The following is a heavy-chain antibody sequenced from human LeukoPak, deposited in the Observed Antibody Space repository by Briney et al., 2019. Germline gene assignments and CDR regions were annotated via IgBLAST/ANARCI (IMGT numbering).Heavy chain of an antibody. CDR3: ARCAYDILTGSLDY. CDR2: INPNSGGT. Sequence: ASVKVSCKASGYTLTGYYMHWVRQAPGQGLEWMGWINPNSGGTNYAQKFQGRVTMTRDTSISTAYMELSRLRSDDTAVYYCARCAYDILTGSLDYWGQGTLVTVSS. V-gene: IGHV1-2*02. D-gene: IGHD3-9*01. CDR1: GYTLTGYY. J-gene: IGHJ4*02.